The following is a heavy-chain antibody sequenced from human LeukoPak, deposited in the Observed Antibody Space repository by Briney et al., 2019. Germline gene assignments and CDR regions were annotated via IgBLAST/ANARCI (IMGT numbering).Heavy chain of an antibody. CDR2: VGGDDTN. D-gene: IGHD2-8*01. V-gene: IGHV3-23*01. J-gene: IGHJ3*02. CDR3: AKDSWSRNGIYDAFDI. CDR1: GFIFSEYA. Sequence: GGSLRLSCVASGFIFSEYAMNWVRQAPGKGLEWVSVVGGDDTNYYIDSAKGLFTISRGNSKNTLSLQMNNLRPEDTAVYYCAKDSWSRNGIYDAFDIWGQGTMVTVSS.